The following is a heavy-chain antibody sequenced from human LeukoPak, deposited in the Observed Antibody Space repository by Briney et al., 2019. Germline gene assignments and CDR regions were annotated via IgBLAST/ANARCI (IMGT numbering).Heavy chain of an antibody. Sequence: ASVTVSCKASGYTFTSRAMNWVRQAPGQGLEWMGWIHTNTGNPTYAQGFTGRFVFSLDTSVNTAYLQISSLKAEDTAIYYCARGGYPFLSSWYSDYWGQGTLVTVSS. CDR2: IHTNTGNP. CDR1: GYTFTSRA. J-gene: IGHJ4*02. D-gene: IGHD6-13*01. CDR3: ARGGYPFLSSWYSDY. V-gene: IGHV7-4-1*02.